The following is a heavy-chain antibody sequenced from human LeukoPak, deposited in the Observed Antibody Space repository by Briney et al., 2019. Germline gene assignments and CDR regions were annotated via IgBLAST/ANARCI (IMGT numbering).Heavy chain of an antibody. Sequence: GESLKISCKGSGYSFTSYWIGWVRQMPGKGLEWMGIIYPGDSDTRYSPSFQGQVTISADKSISTAYLQWSSLKASDTAMYYCARPHHGIAARVRHPLRMGFAFDIWGQGTMVTVSS. D-gene: IGHD6-25*01. CDR2: IYPGDSDT. CDR3: ARPHHGIAARVRHPLRMGFAFDI. CDR1: GYSFTSYW. V-gene: IGHV5-51*01. J-gene: IGHJ3*02.